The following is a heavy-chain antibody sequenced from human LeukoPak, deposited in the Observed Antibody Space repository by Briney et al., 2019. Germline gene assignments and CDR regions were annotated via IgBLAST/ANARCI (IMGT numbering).Heavy chain of an antibody. CDR1: GFNLSSYA. D-gene: IGHD5-18*01. CDR3: AKGDTSIVRRYYFDY. J-gene: IGHJ4*02. CDR2: ISGSGVGT. Sequence: GGSLRLSCAASGFNLSSYAMSWVRQAPGKGLEWVSVISGSGVGTYYADSVKGRFTISRENSKNTMDMQMNSLRAEDTAVYYCAKGDTSIVRRYYFDYWGQGTLVTVS. V-gene: IGHV3-23*01.